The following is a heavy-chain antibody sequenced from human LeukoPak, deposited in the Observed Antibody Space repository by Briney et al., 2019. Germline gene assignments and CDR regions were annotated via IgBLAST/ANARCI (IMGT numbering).Heavy chain of an antibody. CDR1: GGSISSYY. D-gene: IGHD3-3*01. V-gene: IGHV4-59*12. J-gene: IGHJ4*02. CDR2: IYYSGST. Sequence: SETLSLTCTVSGGSISSYYWSWIRQPPGKGLEWIGYIYYSGSTNYNPSLKSRVTISVDTSKNQFSLKLSSVTAADTAVYYCASESPITIFGVVTSSWGQGTLVTVSS. CDR3: ASESPITIFGVVTSS.